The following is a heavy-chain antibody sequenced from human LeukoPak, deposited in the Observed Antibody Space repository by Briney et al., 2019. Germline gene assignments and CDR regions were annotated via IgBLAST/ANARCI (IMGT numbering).Heavy chain of an antibody. J-gene: IGHJ3*02. Sequence: GGSLRLSCAASGFTSSSSAMSWVRQAPGKGLEWVSVIFSGGTTYYADSVKGRFTISRDKSKNTLYLQMNSLRAEDTAVYYCARELWFGDGAFDIWGQGTMVTVSS. D-gene: IGHD3-10*01. CDR2: IFSGGTT. V-gene: IGHV3-66*01. CDR3: ARELWFGDGAFDI. CDR1: GFTSSSSA.